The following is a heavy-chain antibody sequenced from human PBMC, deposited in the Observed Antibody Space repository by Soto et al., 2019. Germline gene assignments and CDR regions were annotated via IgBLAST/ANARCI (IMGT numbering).Heavy chain of an antibody. Sequence: QVQLVQSGAEVKKPGASVKVSCKASGYSFANSGFSWVRQAPGQGLEWMGWISAYNGNTNYAQKFQGRVTMTTDTSTTTAYMELRSLRYDDTAVYYCAREALGWSGAREHYFAYWGQGTLVTVSS. CDR3: AREALGWSGAREHYFAY. V-gene: IGHV1-18*01. D-gene: IGHD3-3*01. CDR2: ISAYNGNT. CDR1: GYSFANSG. J-gene: IGHJ4*02.